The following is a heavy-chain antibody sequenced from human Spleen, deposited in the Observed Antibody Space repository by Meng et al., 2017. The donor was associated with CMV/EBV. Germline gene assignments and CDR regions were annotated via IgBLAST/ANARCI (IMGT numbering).Heavy chain of an antibody. CDR3: TRRPLGSTNPFDS. D-gene: IGHD1-26*01. CDR1: GFTFTGYY. CDR2: INPHGDVT. V-gene: IGHV1-2*02. Sequence: SGFTFTGYYIHWVRQAPGQGLEWVGWINPHGDVTKYGQQFQGRVTMTRDTSTSSAYMELASLRSDDTAVYFCTRRPLGSTNPFDSWGQGTLVTVSS. J-gene: IGHJ4*02.